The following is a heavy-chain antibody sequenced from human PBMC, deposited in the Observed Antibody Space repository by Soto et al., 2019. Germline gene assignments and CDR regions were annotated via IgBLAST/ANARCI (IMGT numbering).Heavy chain of an antibody. CDR2: IWHDGSNK. CDR3: ARAQYSGSYIRMDV. D-gene: IGHD1-26*01. J-gene: IGHJ6*02. CDR1: GFTFSSYG. Sequence: QVQLVESGGGVVQPGRSLRLSCAASGFTFSSYGMHWVRQAPGEGLEWVAVIWHDGSNKYYADFVKGRFTISRDNSKNTLYLQMNSLRAEDTAVYYCARAQYSGSYIRMDVWGQGTTVTVSS. V-gene: IGHV3-33*01.